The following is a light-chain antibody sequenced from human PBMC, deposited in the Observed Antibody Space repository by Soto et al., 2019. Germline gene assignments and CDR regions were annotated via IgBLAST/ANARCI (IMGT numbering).Light chain of an antibody. V-gene: IGLV2-14*03. Sequence: QSALTQPASVSGSPGQSITISCTGTRSDIGAYNFVSWYQQPPGEVPKLILYDVNVRPSGVSNRFSGSKSGNTASLTISGLQAEDEADYYCTSWTTSTTLIFGGGTKPTDL. CDR2: DVN. CDR1: RSDIGAYNF. J-gene: IGLJ2*01. CDR3: TSWTTSTTLI.